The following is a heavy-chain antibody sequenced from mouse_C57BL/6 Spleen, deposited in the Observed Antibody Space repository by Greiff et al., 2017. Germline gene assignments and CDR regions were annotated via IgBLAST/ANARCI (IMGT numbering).Heavy chain of an antibody. Sequence: VQLQQSGAELVKPGASVKLSCTASGFNIKDYYMHWVKQRTEQGLEWIGRIDPEDGETKYAPKFKGRATITADTSSNTAYLQLSSLTSEESAVYYCSLYDRYFDYWGQGTTLTVSS. CDR3: SLYDRYFDY. V-gene: IGHV14-2*01. D-gene: IGHD2-3*01. CDR2: IDPEDGET. J-gene: IGHJ2*01. CDR1: GFNIKDYY.